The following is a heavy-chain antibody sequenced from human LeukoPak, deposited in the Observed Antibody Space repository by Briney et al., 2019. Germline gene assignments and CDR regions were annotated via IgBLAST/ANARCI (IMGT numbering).Heavy chain of an antibody. J-gene: IGHJ3*02. CDR2: INSDGSST. V-gene: IGHV3-74*01. CDR3: ARGGSSSYAFDI. Sequence: GGSLRLSCAASGFTFSSYWMHWVRQAPGKGLVWVSRINSDGSSTSYADSVKGRFTISRDNAKNTLYLQMNSLRAGDTAVCYCARGGSSSYAFDIWGQGTMVTVSS. CDR1: GFTFSSYW. D-gene: IGHD6-13*01.